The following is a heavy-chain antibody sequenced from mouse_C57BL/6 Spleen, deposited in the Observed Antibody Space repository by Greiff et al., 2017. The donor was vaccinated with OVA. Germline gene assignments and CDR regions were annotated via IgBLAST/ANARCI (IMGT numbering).Heavy chain of an antibody. Sequence: QVQLQQSGPGLVQPSQSLSITCTVSGFSLTSYGVHWVRQSPGKGLEWLGVIWSGGSTDYNAAFISRLSISKDNSKSQVFFKMNSLQADDTAIYYCASLITTVRGFDVWGTGTTVTVSS. CDR1: GFSLTSYG. J-gene: IGHJ1*03. D-gene: IGHD1-1*01. V-gene: IGHV2-2*01. CDR3: ASLITTVRGFDV. CDR2: IWSGGST.